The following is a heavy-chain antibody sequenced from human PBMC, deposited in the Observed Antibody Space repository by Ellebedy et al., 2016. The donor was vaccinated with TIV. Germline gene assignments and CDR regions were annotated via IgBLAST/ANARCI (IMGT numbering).Heavy chain of an antibody. Sequence: SETLSLXXTVSGGSISSYYWSWSRQPPGKGLEWIGYIYYSGSTNYNPSLKSRVTISVDTSKNQFSLKLSSVTAADTAVYYCAREAEQLVYYYYYYMDVWGKGTTVTVSS. J-gene: IGHJ6*03. CDR2: IYYSGST. D-gene: IGHD6-13*01. CDR3: AREAEQLVYYYYYYMDV. CDR1: GGSISSYY. V-gene: IGHV4-59*12.